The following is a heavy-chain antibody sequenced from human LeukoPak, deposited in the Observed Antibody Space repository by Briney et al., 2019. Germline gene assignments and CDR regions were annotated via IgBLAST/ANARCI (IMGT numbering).Heavy chain of an antibody. CDR3: ASPVMYYYDSSGYHDAFDI. CDR2: IYPGDSDT. Sequence: GESLKISCKGSGYSFTSYWIGWVRQMPGKGLEWMGIIYPGDSDTRYSPSFQGQVTISADKSISTAYLQWSSLKASDTAVYYCASPVMYYYDSSGYHDAFDIWGQGTMVTVSS. D-gene: IGHD3-22*01. J-gene: IGHJ3*02. V-gene: IGHV5-51*01. CDR1: GYSFTSYW.